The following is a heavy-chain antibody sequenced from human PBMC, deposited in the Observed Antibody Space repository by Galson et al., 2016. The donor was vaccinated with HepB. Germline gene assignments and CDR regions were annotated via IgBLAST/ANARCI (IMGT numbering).Heavy chain of an antibody. CDR1: GYTFTRYY. CDR2: INRSGGST. D-gene: IGHD3-22*01. CDR3: ARGGYYDSSGSLRY. Sequence: SVKVSCKASGYTFTRYYISWVRQAPGQGLEWVGVINRSGGSTNDAQKFQGRVTMTRDTSTSTVYMELSSLRSEDTAVYFCARGGYYDSSGSLRYWGQGTLVIVSS. J-gene: IGHJ4*02. V-gene: IGHV1-46*01.